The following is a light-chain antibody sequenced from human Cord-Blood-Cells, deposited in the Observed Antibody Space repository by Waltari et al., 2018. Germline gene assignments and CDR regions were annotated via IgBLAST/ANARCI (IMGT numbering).Light chain of an antibody. Sequence: DIQMTQSPSSLSASVGDRVTITCRASQSISSYLNWYQQKPGKAPKLLIYAASSLQSGVPSRFSGSGSGTDFTLTISSLQPEDFATYYCQQSNSTLRTIGEGTKVEIK. CDR1: QSISSY. CDR3: QQSNSTLRT. J-gene: IGKJ4*02. CDR2: AAS. V-gene: IGKV1-39*01.